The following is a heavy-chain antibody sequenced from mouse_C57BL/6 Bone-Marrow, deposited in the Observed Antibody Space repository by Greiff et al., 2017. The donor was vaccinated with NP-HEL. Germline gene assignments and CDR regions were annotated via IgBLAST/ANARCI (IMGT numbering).Heavy chain of an antibody. CDR1: EYEFPSHD. D-gene: IGHD2-3*01. CDR2: INSDGGST. J-gene: IGHJ3*01. V-gene: IGHV5-2*01. CDR3: ARHGGWLPFAY. Sequence: DVKLVESGGGLVQPGESLKLSCESNEYEFPSHDMSWVRKPPEKRLELVAAINSDGGSTYYPDTMERRFIISRDNTKKSLYLQMSSLRSEDTALYYCARHGGWLPFAYWGQGTLVTVSA.